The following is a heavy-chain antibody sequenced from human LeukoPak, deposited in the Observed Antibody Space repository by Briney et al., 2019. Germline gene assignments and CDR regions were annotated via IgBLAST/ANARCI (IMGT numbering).Heavy chain of an antibody. CDR3: ARALGSRGKKYFDY. V-gene: IGHV4-31*03. CDR2: IYYSGST. J-gene: IGHJ4*02. Sequence: PSETLSLTCTVSGGSISSGGYYWSWIRQHPGKGLEWIGYIYYSGSTYYNPSLKSRVTISVDTSKNQFSLKLSAVTAADTAVYYCARALGSRGKKYFDYWGQGTLVTVSS. D-gene: IGHD3-10*01. CDR1: GGSISSGGYY.